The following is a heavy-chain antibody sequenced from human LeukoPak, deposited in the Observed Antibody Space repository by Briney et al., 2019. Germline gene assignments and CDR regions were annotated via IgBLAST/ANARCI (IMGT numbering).Heavy chain of an antibody. J-gene: IGHJ3*02. Sequence: ASVKVSCKASGYTFTSYGISWVRQAPGQGLEWMGWISAYNGNTNYAQKLQGRVTMTTDTSTSTAYMELRSLRSGDTAVYYCARYDSAHDAFDIWGQGTMVTVSS. CDR3: ARYDSAHDAFDI. CDR1: GYTFTSYG. V-gene: IGHV1-18*01. D-gene: IGHD3-9*01. CDR2: ISAYNGNT.